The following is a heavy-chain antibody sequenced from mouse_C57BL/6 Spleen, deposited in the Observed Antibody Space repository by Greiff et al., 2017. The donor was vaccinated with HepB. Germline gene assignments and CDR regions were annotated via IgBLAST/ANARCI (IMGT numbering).Heavy chain of an antibody. CDR2: IDPSDSYT. J-gene: IGHJ3*01. V-gene: IGHV1-69*01. Sequence: QVQLQQPGAELVMPGASVKLSCKASGYTFTSYWMHWVKQRPGQGLEWIGEIDPSDSYTNYNQKFKGKSTLTVDKSSSTAYMQLSSLTSEDSAVYYCARWDGYSFAYWGEGTLVTVSP. CDR3: ARWDGYSFAY. CDR1: GYTFTSYW. D-gene: IGHD2-3*01.